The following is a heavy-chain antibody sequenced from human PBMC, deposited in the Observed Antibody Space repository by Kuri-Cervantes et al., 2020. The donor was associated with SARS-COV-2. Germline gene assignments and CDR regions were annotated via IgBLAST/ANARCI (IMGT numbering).Heavy chain of an antibody. Sequence: ASVKVSCKASGYTFTGYYMHWVRQAPGQGLEWMGWINPNSGGTNYAQKFQGRVTMTSDTSISTAYMELSRLRSDDTAVYYCARGYYYYYYMDVWGKGTTVTVSS. CDR1: GYTFTGYY. CDR2: INPNSGGT. J-gene: IGHJ6*03. V-gene: IGHV1-2*02. CDR3: ARGYYYYYYMDV.